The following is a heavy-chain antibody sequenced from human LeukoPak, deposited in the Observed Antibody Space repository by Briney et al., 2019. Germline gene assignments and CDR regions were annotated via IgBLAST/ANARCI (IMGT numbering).Heavy chain of an antibody. CDR2: IYSGGST. CDR1: GFTVSSNY. V-gene: IGHV3-66*01. CDR3: ASPKAVAGGAFDI. D-gene: IGHD6-19*01. Sequence: GGSLRLSCAASGFTVSSNYMSWVRQAAGKGLEWVSVIYSGGSTYYADSVKGRFTISRDDSKNTLYLQMNSLRAEDTAVYYCASPKAVAGGAFDIWGQGTMVTVSS. J-gene: IGHJ3*02.